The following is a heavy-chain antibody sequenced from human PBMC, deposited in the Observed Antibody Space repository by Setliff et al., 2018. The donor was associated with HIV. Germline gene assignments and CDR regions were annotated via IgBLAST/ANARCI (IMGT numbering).Heavy chain of an antibody. Sequence: GSLRLSCAASGFTLYDYGMTWVRQAPGKGLEWVATISSSYHLFYADSVKGRYTISRDNAKTSLYLQMNSLRVEDTALYYCATDGSGWSRDHWGQGTLVTVSS. D-gene: IGHD6-19*01. V-gene: IGHV3-21*01. CDR1: GFTLYDYG. CDR2: ISSSYHL. CDR3: ATDGSGWSRDH. J-gene: IGHJ4*02.